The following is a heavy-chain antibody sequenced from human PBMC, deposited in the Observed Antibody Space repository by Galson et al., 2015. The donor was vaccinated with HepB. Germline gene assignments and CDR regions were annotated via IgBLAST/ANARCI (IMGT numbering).Heavy chain of an antibody. CDR2: ISAYNGNT. D-gene: IGHD2-15*01. CDR3: ARDEVDVVVVAATPSRFDP. J-gene: IGHJ5*02. CDR1: GYTFTSYG. Sequence: SVKVSCKASGYTFTSYGISWVRQAPGQGLEWMGWISAYNGNTNYAQKLQGRVTMTTDTSTSTAYMELRSLRSDDTAVYYCARDEVDVVVVAATPSRFDPWGQGTLVTVSS. V-gene: IGHV1-18*01.